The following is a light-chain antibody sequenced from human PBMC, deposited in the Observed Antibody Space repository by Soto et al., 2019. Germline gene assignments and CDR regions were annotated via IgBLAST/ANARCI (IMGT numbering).Light chain of an antibody. V-gene: IGLV2-23*02. CDR2: EVN. J-gene: IGLJ3*02. CDR1: SSDVGLYNL. Sequence: QSALTQPDSVSGSPGQAITISGTGTSSDVGLYNLVSWYQQLPGKAPKLIIYEVNERPSGISDRFSGSKSGNTASLTISGLQDENEADYYCCSYVGSSILMFGGGTKLTVL. CDR3: CSYVGSSILM.